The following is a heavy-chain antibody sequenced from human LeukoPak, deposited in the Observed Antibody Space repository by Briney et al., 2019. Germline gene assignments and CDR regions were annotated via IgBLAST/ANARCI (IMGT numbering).Heavy chain of an antibody. CDR2: IYYSGST. CDR1: GGSISSGGYS. J-gene: IGHJ5*02. Sequence: PSETLSLTCAVSGGSISSGGYSWSWIRQPPGKGLEWIGYIYYSGSTYYNPSLKSRVTISVGTSKNQFSLKLSSVTAADTAVYYCARVQLNGRFGEDYNWFDPWGQGTLVTVSS. CDR3: ARVQLNGRFGEDYNWFDP. V-gene: IGHV4-30-4*07. D-gene: IGHD3-10*01.